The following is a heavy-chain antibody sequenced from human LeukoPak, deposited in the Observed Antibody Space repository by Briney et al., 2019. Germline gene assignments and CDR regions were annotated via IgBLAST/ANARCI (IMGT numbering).Heavy chain of an antibody. D-gene: IGHD3-10*01. CDR3: ATYYYGSGSCFDY. CDR2: FDPEDGET. V-gene: IGHV1-24*01. Sequence: ASVKVSCKVSGYTLTELSMHRVRQAPGKGLEWMGGFDPEDGETIYAQKFQGRVTMTEDTSTDTAYMELSSLRSEDTAVYYCATYYYGSGSCFDYWGQGTLVTVSS. CDR1: GYTLTELS. J-gene: IGHJ4*02.